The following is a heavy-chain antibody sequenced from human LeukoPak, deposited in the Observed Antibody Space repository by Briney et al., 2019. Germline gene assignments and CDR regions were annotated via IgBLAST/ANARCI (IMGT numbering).Heavy chain of an antibody. V-gene: IGHV1-2*02. CDR3: ARDLPADI. CDR1: DYTFVAYH. J-gene: IGHJ3*02. Sequence: ASVKVSCKASDYTFVAYHMHWVRQAPGQGLEWMGWINPNSGGTNYAQKFQGRVTMTRDTSISTAYMELIGLRSGDTAVYYCARDLPADIWGQGTMVTVSS. CDR2: INPNSGGT.